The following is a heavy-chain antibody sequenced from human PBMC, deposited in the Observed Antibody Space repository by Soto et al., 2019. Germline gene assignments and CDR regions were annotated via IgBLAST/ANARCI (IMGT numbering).Heavy chain of an antibody. CDR2: IYYSGST. CDR1: GGSISSGGYY. Sequence: QVQLQESGPGLVKPSQTLSLTCTVSGGSISSGGYYWSWIRQHPGKGLEWIGYIYYSGSTYYNPSLKSRVTXSXXTSKNQFSLKLSSVTAADTAVYYCAGVRGVNWFDPWGQGTLVTVSS. CDR3: AGVRGVNWFDP. J-gene: IGHJ5*02. V-gene: IGHV4-31*03. D-gene: IGHD3-10*01.